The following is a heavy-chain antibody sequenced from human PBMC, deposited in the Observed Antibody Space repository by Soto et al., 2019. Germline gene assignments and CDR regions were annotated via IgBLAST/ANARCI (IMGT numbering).Heavy chain of an antibody. Sequence: GGSLRLSGAACGFTFDDYSIHWVRQAPGKGLEWVSLISWDGGRTYYADSVRGRFIVSRDSSKNSLYLQMSSLRVEDTALYYCANDVCSGRTTSCSTRLDFLGQGALVPVCS. CDR1: GFTFDDYS. J-gene: IGHJ4*02. CDR2: ISWDGGRT. D-gene: IGHD2-2*02. CDR3: ANDVCSGRTTSCSTRLDF. V-gene: IGHV3-43D*04.